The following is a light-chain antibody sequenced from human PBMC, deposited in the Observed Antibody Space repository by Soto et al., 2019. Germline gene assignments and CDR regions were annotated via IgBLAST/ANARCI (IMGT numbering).Light chain of an antibody. CDR2: GAS. CDR3: QQYNNWPPWT. CDR1: QSVSSN. J-gene: IGKJ1*01. Sequence: EIVMTQSPATLSVSPGERATLSCRASQSVSSNLAWYQQKPGQAPRLLIYGASTRATGIPARFSGSGSGTDFTLPISSLQSEDFAVYYCQQYNNWPPWTFGPGTKVEIK. V-gene: IGKV3-15*01.